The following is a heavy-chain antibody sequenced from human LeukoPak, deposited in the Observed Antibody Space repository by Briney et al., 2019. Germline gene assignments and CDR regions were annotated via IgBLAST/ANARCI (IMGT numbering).Heavy chain of an antibody. J-gene: IGHJ3*02. CDR2: INQDGSEK. CDR3: ARAGTLWFGESLFDM. V-gene: IGHV3-7*05. CDR1: GFTFSSYW. Sequence: GGSLRLSCVGSGFTFSSYWMTWVRQAPGKGLEWVANINQDGSEKYCVESVKGRFTISRDNAKNSVYLQMNSLRAEDTVVYYCARAGTLWFGESLFDMWGQGTKVIVSS. D-gene: IGHD3-10*01.